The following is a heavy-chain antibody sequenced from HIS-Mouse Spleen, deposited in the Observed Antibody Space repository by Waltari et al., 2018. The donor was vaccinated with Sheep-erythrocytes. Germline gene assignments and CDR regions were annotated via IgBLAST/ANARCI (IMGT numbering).Heavy chain of an antibody. J-gene: IGHJ3*02. D-gene: IGHD1-7*01. CDR1: GGSFSGYC. CDR3: ARGTELELRRGDAFDI. Sequence: QVQLQQWGAGLLKPSETLSLTCAVYGGSFSGYCCSWIRQPPGKGLEWIGEINHSGSTNYNPSLKSRVTISVDTSKNQFSLKLSSVTAADTAVYYCARGTELELRRGDAFDIWGQGTMVTVSS. CDR2: INHSGST. V-gene: IGHV4-34*01.